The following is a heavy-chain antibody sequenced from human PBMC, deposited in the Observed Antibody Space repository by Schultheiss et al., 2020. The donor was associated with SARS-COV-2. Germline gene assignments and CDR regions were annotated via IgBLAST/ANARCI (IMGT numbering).Heavy chain of an antibody. J-gene: IGHJ3*02. CDR1: GYTFTGYY. CDR3: ARDGIGWFLDAFDI. CDR2: INPNSGGT. D-gene: IGHD2-15*01. V-gene: IGHV1-2*02. Sequence: ASVKVSCKASGYTFTGYYMHWVRQAPGQGLEWMGWINPNSGGTNYAQKFQGRVTMTRDTSISTAYMELSRLRSDDTAVYYCARDGIGWFLDAFDIWGQGTMVTVSS.